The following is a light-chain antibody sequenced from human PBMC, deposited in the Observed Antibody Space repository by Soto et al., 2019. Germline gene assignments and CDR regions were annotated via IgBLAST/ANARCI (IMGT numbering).Light chain of an antibody. CDR3: QESYNMLKWK. V-gene: IGKV1-39*01. Sequence: DIQVTQSPSSLSASVGETVVISCRTSQNVNAYVNWYQQRPGKAPKLLIFAASNLKSGVPSRFSGAGSGTDFSLTINGLQPDDFANYFCQESYNMLKWKLGQGTKVDIK. CDR2: AAS. CDR1: QNVNAY. J-gene: IGKJ1*01.